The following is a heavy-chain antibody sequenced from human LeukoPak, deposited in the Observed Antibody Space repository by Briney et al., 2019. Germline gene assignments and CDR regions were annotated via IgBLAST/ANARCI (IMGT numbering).Heavy chain of an antibody. J-gene: IGHJ4*02. D-gene: IGHD1-26*01. CDR1: GFTFSNND. CDR2: ISGSGGST. V-gene: IGHV3-23*01. CDR3: ARAGLVGATIVISDY. Sequence: GGSLRLSCAASGFTFSNNDMYWVRQAPGKGLEWVSAISGSGGSTYYADSVKGRFTISRDNSKNTLYLQMNSLRAEDTAVYYCARAGLVGATIVISDYWGQGTLVTVSS.